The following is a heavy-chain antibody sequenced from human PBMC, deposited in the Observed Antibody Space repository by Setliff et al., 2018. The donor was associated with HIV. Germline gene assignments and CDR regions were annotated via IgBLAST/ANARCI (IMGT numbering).Heavy chain of an antibody. D-gene: IGHD1-1*01. CDR1: GGSFTTYY. J-gene: IGHJ4*02. CDR2: FYTSGST. V-gene: IGHV4-4*09. Sequence: PSETLSLTCTVSGGSFTTYYWSWLRQPPGKELEWIGYFYTSGSTNYNPSLKSRVTISIDTSKNQFSLKLNAVTAADTAVYYCAGRPPLTTGREYYFDFWGQGTLVTVSS. CDR3: AGRPPLTTGREYYFDF.